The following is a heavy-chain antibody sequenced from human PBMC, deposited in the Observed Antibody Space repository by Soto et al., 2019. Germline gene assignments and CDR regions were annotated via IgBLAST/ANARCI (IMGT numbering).Heavy chain of an antibody. D-gene: IGHD3-22*01. CDR2: ISAYNGNT. J-gene: IGHJ3*02. CDR1: GYTFTSYG. Sequence: GASVKVSCKASGYTFTSYGISWVRQAPGQGLEWMGWISAYNGNTNYAQKLQGRVTMTTDTSTSTAYMELRSLRSDDTAVYYCARDLIVYDSSGYGRAFDIWGQGTMVTVSS. CDR3: ARDLIVYDSSGYGRAFDI. V-gene: IGHV1-18*01.